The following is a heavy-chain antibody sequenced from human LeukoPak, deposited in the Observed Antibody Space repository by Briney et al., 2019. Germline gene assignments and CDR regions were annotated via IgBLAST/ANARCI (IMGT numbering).Heavy chain of an antibody. D-gene: IGHD6-19*01. CDR1: GGSFSGYY. CDR3: ARDSGAAVADNYFDY. CDR2: INHSGST. J-gene: IGHJ4*02. Sequence: SETLSLTCAVYGGSFSGYYWSWIRQPPGKGLEWIGEINHSGSTHYNPSLKSRVTISVDTSKNQFSLKLSSVTAADTAVYYCARDSGAAVADNYFDYWGQGTLVTVSS. V-gene: IGHV4-34*01.